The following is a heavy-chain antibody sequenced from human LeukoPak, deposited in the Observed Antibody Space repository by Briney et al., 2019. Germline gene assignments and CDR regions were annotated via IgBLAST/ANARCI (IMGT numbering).Heavy chain of an antibody. J-gene: IGHJ5*02. V-gene: IGHV3-7*01. CDR3: AKDAEKA. CDR1: GFSSSSYL. Sequence: GGSLRLSCAGSGFSSSSYLMSWVRQAPGRGLEWVANIKQAGSEKHYGDSETSPFTSSRDKAKNSLYLQMNSMRTEDTAVYYCAKDAEKAWGQGTLFTPSS. CDR2: IKQAGSEK.